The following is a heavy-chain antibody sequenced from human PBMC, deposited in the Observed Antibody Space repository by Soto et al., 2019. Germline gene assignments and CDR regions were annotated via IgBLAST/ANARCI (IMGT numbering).Heavy chain of an antibody. CDR1: GFTFNTYA. Sequence: QVQLMESGGVVVQPGRSLRLSCSASGFTFNTYAMHWFRQAPGKVLECVAVITPDGTEQYYADSVKGRFTISRDNSKNTLYLQMNSLGLEDMSIYPCAKRGILGAQGMAYFDLWGRGPLLTVSS. D-gene: IGHD1-26*01. CDR3: AKRGILGAQGMAYFDL. V-gene: IGHV3-30*18. J-gene: IGHJ2*01. CDR2: ITPDGTEQ.